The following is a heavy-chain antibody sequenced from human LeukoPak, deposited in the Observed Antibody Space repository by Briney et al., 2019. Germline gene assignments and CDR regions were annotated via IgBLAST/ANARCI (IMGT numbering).Heavy chain of an antibody. CDR1: GFTSSSYA. D-gene: IGHD3-10*01. V-gene: IGHV3-23*01. J-gene: IGHJ6*02. Sequence: GPSLRLSCAASGFTSSSYAMSWVRQAPGKGLEWVSAISGSGGSTYYADSVKGRFTISRDNSKNTLYLQMNSLRAEDTAVYYCANLPSGADTSDHYGMDVWGQGTTVTVSS. CDR3: ANLPSGADTSDHYGMDV. CDR2: ISGSGGST.